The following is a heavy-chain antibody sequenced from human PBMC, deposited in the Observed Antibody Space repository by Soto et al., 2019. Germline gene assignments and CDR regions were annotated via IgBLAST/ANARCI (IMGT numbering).Heavy chain of an antibody. D-gene: IGHD1-26*01. V-gene: IGHV3-48*01. J-gene: IGHJ5*02. CDR2: ISSGSYTI. CDR3: AREELRTENWFDP. CDR1: GFTFSSYS. Sequence: GGSLRLSCAASGFTFSSYSMNWVHQAPGKGLEWVSYISSGSYTIYYADSVKGRFTISRDNAKNSLYLQMNSLRADDTAVYYCAREELRTENWFDPWGQGTLVTVSS.